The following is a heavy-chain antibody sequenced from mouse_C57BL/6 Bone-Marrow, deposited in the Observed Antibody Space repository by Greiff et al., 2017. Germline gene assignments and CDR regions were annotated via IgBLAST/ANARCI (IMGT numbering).Heavy chain of an antibody. CDR3: ASSYYSNYHYYAMDY. CDR1: GYTFTSYW. Sequence: QVQLQQPGAELVQPGASVSLSCKASGYTFTSYWMHWVQQRPGQGLEWIGMIHPNSGSANYNAKFKSKATLTVDKSSSTAYMQLSSLTSEDSAVYYCASSYYSNYHYYAMDYWGQGTSVTVSS. D-gene: IGHD2-5*01. V-gene: IGHV1-64*01. J-gene: IGHJ4*01. CDR2: IHPNSGSA.